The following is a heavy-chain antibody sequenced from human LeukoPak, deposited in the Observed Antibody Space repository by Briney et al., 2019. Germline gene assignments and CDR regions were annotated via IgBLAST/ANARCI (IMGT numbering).Heavy chain of an antibody. D-gene: IGHD6-19*01. J-gene: IGHJ6*02. CDR3: ASSFSSGWYYYYGMDV. CDR1: GGSISSGGYY. V-gene: IGHV4-31*03. CDR2: IYYSGST. Sequence: SETLSLTCTVSGGSISSGGYYWSWIRQHPGKGLEWIGYIYYSGSTYYNPSLKSRVTISVDTSKNQFSLKLSSVTAADTAVYYCASSFSSGWYYYYGMDVWGQGTTVTVSS.